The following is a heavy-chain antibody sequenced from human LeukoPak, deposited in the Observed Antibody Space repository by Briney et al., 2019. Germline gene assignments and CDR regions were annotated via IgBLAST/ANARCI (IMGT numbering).Heavy chain of an antibody. J-gene: IGHJ5*02. CDR1: GGSISSYY. CDR2: IYYSGST. D-gene: IGHD3-3*01. CDR3: AGSDFWAPGWFDP. V-gene: IGHV4-59*08. Sequence: SETLSLTCTDSGGSISSYYWSWIRQPPGKGLEWIGYIYYSGSTNYNPSLKSRVTISVDTSKNQFSLKLSSVTAADTAVYYCAGSDFWAPGWFDPWGQGTLVTVSS.